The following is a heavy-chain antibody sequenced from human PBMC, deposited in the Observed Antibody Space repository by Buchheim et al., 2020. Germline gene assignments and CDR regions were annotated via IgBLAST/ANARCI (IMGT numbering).Heavy chain of an antibody. V-gene: IGHV3-30*18. CDR2: ISYDGSNK. CDR3: AKAIVVVTAIPDY. D-gene: IGHD2-21*02. CDR1: GFTFSSYG. J-gene: IGHJ4*02. Sequence: QVQLVESGGGVVQPGRSLRLSCAASGFTFSSYGMHWVRQAPGKGLEWVAVISYDGSNKYYADSVKGRFTIPRDNSKKTLYLQMNSLRAEDTAVYYCAKAIVVVTAIPDYWGQGTL.